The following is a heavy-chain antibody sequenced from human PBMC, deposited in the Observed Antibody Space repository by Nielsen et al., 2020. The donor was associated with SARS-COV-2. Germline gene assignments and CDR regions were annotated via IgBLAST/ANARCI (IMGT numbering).Heavy chain of an antibody. CDR3: ARGVIGNWFDP. D-gene: IGHD3-10*01. J-gene: IGHJ5*02. CDR1: GGTFSSYA. Sequence: SVKVSCKASGGTFSSYAISWVRQAPGQGLEWMGGIIPISRTPNYAQLFQDRVTITADESTSTAYMELTSLRSEDTAVYYCARGVIGNWFDPWGQGTLVTVSS. CDR2: IIPISRTP. V-gene: IGHV1-69*13.